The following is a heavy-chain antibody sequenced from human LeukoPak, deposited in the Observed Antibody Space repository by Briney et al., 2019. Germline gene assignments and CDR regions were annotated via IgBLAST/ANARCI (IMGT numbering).Heavy chain of an antibody. CDR2: IKQDGSEK. CDR1: GFTFSSYW. J-gene: IGHJ6*02. D-gene: IGHD1-26*01. Sequence: GGSLRLSCAASGFTFSSYWMSWVRQAPGKGLEWVANIKQDGSEKYVDSVKGRFTISRDNAKNSLYLQMNSLRAEDTAVYYCAREELLGAYYYYGMDVWGQGTTDTVSS. V-gene: IGHV3-7*01. CDR3: AREELLGAYYYYGMDV.